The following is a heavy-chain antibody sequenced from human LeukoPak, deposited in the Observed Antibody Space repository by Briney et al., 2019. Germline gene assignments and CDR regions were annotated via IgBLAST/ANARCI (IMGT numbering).Heavy chain of an antibody. CDR3: AREMGGSYDY. Sequence: ASVKVSCKASGGTFSSYAISWVRQAPGQGLEWMGWMNPNSGNTGYAQKFQGRVTITRNTSISTAYMELSSLRSEDTAVYYCAREMGGSYDYWGQGTLVTVSS. J-gene: IGHJ4*02. CDR1: GGTFSSYA. CDR2: MNPNSGNT. V-gene: IGHV1-8*03. D-gene: IGHD1-26*01.